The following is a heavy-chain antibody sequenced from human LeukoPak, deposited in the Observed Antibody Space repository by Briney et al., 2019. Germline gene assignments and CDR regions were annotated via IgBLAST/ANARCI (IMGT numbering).Heavy chain of an antibody. V-gene: IGHV1-69*04. Sequence: SVKVSCKVSGGTFSSYAISWVRQAPGQGLEWMGRIIPIFGIANYAQKFQGRVTITADKSTSTAYMELSSLRSEDTAVYYCARVADYTHNWFDPWGQGTLVTASS. J-gene: IGHJ5*02. CDR2: IIPIFGIA. CDR3: ARVADYTHNWFDP. CDR1: GGTFSSYA. D-gene: IGHD3-3*01.